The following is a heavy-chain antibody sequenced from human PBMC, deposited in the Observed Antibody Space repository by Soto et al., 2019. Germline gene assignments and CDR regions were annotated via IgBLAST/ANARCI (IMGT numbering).Heavy chain of an antibody. D-gene: IGHD3-10*01. CDR1: GFTFSSHT. CDR3: ARRITMVRGPYYYFAMDV. CDR2: ITSTSSTK. J-gene: IGHJ6*02. V-gene: IGHV3-48*02. Sequence: EVQLVESGGGLVQPGGSLRLSCAASGFTFSSHTMNWVRQAPGKGLEWISYITSTSSTKNYEDSVKGRFTISRDNANNSLYLQMNSLRDEDTAVYYCARRITMVRGPYYYFAMDVWCQGTTVTVSS.